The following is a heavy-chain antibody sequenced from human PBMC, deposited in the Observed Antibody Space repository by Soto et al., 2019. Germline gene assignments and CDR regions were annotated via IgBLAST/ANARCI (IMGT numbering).Heavy chain of an antibody. CDR1: GFTFSNYG. J-gene: IGHJ4*02. CDR2: ISYDGSNK. V-gene: IGHV3-30*18. D-gene: IGHD2-15*01. CDR3: AKGYCSGGSCYSPFDY. Sequence: QVQLVESGGGVVQPGTSLRLSCAASGFTFSNYGMHWVRQAPGKGLEWVTLISYDGSNKYYADSVKGRFTISRDSSKNTLDLQMNRLRAEDTAVYYCAKGYCSGGSCYSPFDYWGQGTLVTVSS.